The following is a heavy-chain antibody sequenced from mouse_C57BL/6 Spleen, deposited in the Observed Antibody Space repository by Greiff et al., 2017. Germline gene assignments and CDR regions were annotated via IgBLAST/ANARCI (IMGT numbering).Heavy chain of an antibody. Sequence: VQLVESGPELVKPGASVKLSCKASGYTFTSYDINWVKQRPGQGLEWIGWIYPRDGSTKYNEKFKGKATLTVDTSSSTAYMELHSLTSEDSAVYYCAREEDYDYEGWYFDVWGTGTTVTVSS. CDR3: AREEDYDYEGWYFDV. CDR2: IYPRDGST. J-gene: IGHJ1*03. V-gene: IGHV1-85*01. CDR1: GYTFTSYD. D-gene: IGHD2-4*01.